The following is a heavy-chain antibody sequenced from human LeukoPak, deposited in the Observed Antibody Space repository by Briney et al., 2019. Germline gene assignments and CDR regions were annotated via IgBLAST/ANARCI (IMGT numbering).Heavy chain of an antibody. CDR3: ARGQGYYYDSSGYYYRENWFDP. V-gene: IGHV1-8*03. CDR1: GYTFTSYD. Sequence: GASVKVSCKASGYTFTSYDINWVRQATGQGLEWMGWMNPNSGNTGYAQKFQGRVTITRNTSISTAYMELSSLRSEDTAVYYCARGQGYYYDSSGYYYRENWFDPWGQGTLVTVSS. D-gene: IGHD3-22*01. J-gene: IGHJ5*02. CDR2: MNPNSGNT.